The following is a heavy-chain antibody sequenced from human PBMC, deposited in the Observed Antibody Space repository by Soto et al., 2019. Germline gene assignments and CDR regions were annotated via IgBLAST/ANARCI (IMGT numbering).Heavy chain of an antibody. CDR2: ISSSGSMT. CDR3: AKEATNINNFDY. D-gene: IGHD1-26*01. J-gene: IGHJ4*02. Sequence: GGSLRLSCAASGFIFDNYEMNWVRQAPGKGLEWLSYISSSGSMTYYADSVKGRFTISRDNAKNSLYLQMNSLRAEDTAVYYCAKEATNINNFDYWGQGTLVTVSS. V-gene: IGHV3-48*03. CDR1: GFIFDNYE.